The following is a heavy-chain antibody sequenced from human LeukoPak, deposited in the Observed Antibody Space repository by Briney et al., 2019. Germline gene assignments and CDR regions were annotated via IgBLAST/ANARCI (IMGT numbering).Heavy chain of an antibody. CDR1: GFTFSSYS. V-gene: IGHV3-21*01. CDR3: ARDLWAGRNGDH. D-gene: IGHD7-27*01. Sequence: AGGSLRLSCAASGFTFSSYSMNWVRQAPGKGLEWVSSISSSSSYIYYADSVKGRFTISRDNAKNSLYLQMNSLRAEDTAVYYRARDLWAGRNGDHWGQGTLVIVSS. J-gene: IGHJ4*02. CDR2: ISSSSSYI.